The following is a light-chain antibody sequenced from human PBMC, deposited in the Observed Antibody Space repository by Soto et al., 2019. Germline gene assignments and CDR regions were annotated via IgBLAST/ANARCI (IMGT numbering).Light chain of an antibody. CDR3: QPFDNLPFT. J-gene: IGKJ5*01. CDR1: QGINTY. V-gene: IGKV1-33*01. Sequence: DIQMTQSPSSLSASVGDRVTIICQASQGINTYLNWYQQKPGKAPKLLIYDSSNLEIGVPSRFSGSGYGTRFSFTISSLQPEDIATYYCQPFDNLPFTFGQGTRLEIK. CDR2: DSS.